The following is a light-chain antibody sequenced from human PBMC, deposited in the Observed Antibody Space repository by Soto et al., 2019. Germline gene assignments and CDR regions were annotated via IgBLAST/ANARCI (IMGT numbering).Light chain of an antibody. CDR2: DVS. CDR1: QSVTSY. Sequence: EIVMTQSPATLSVSPGERATLSCRASQSVTSYLAWYQQKPGQAPRLLIYDVSNRATGIPARFSGSGSGTDFTLTISSLEPEDFAVYYCHQRQSWPRTFGQGTKVDNK. CDR3: HQRQSWPRT. J-gene: IGKJ1*01. V-gene: IGKV3-11*01.